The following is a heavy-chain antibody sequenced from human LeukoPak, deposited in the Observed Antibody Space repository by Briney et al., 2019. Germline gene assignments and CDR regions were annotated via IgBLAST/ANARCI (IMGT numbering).Heavy chain of an antibody. Sequence: GGSLRLSCAASGFTFSLYTMHWVRQAPGKGLECVSVISNGGNTYYADSVKGRFTISRDISKNTVYLQMNSLRAEDTGVYYCAGDKTTSGYYEFDFWGQGALVTVSS. J-gene: IGHJ4*02. V-gene: IGHV3-53*01. CDR3: AGDKTTSGYYEFDF. CDR1: GFTFSLYT. CDR2: ISNGGNT. D-gene: IGHD5-12*01.